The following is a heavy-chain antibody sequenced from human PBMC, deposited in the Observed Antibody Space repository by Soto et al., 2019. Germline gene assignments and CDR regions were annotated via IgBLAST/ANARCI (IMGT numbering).Heavy chain of an antibody. CDR2: ISSSGSTI. CDR3: ARDYYDSSGYYYGGGYYYYYYGMDV. D-gene: IGHD3-22*01. J-gene: IGHJ6*02. Sequence: EVQLVESGGGLVQPGGSLGLSCAASGFTFSSYEMNWVRQAPGKGLEWVSYISSSGSTIYYADSVKGRFTISRDNAKNSLYLQMNSLRAEDTAVYYCARDYYDSSGYYYGGGYYYYYYGMDVWGQGTTVTVSS. CDR1: GFTFSSYE. V-gene: IGHV3-48*03.